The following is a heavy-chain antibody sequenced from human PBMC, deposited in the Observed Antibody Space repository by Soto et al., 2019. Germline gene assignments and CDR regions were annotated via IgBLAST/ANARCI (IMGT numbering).Heavy chain of an antibody. CDR1: GYTFTSYG. Sequence: ASVKVSCKASGYTFTSYGISWVRQAPGQGLEWMGWISAYNGNTNYAQKLQGRVTMTTDTSTSTAYMELRSLRSDDTAVHYCAGSNDYGDWGAFDIWGQGTMVTVSS. J-gene: IGHJ3*02. V-gene: IGHV1-18*01. CDR3: AGSNDYGDWGAFDI. CDR2: ISAYNGNT. D-gene: IGHD4-17*01.